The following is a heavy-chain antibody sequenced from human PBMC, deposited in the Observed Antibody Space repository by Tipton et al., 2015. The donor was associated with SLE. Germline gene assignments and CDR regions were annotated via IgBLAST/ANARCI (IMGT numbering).Heavy chain of an antibody. V-gene: IGHV3-48*03. Sequence: SLRLSCAASGFTFSSYEMNWVRQAPGKGLEWVSYISSSGSTMYYADSVKGRFTISRDNAKNSLYLQMNSLRAEDTAVYYCARVGAYSSSSGLYWGQGTLVTVSS. CDR3: ARVGAYSSSSGLY. D-gene: IGHD6-6*01. CDR2: ISSSGSTM. J-gene: IGHJ4*02. CDR1: GFTFSSYE.